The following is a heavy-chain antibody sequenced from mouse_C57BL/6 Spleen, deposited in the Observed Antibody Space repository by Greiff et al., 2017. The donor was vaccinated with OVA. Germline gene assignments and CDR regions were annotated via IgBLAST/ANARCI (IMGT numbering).Heavy chain of an antibody. J-gene: IGHJ3*01. CDR3: GKAGDYDCAWFAY. CDR2: ISYSGST. V-gene: IGHV3-1*01. D-gene: IGHD2-4*01. Sequence: EVKLMESGPGMVKPSQSLSLTCTVSGYSITSGYDWHWIRHFPGNKLEWRGYISYSGSTNYNPSLKSRNSITHDTSNNHFFLKLNSVTTEDTATYYCGKAGDYDCAWFAYWGQGTLVTVSA. CDR1: GYSITSGYD.